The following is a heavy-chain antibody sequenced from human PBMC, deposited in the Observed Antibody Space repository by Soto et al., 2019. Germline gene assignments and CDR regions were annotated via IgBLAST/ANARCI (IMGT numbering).Heavy chain of an antibody. V-gene: IGHV3-66*01. CDR1: GFTLSSYS. CDR3: AREVRVRGFAFDI. CDR2: IYSGGNT. J-gene: IGHJ3*02. D-gene: IGHD3-3*01. Sequence: GGSLRLSCAASGFTLSSYSMNWVRQAPGKGLEWVSFIYSGGNTYYADSVKGRFTISRDNSKNMLYLQMNSLRVEDTAVYYCAREVRVRGFAFDIWGQETMVTVSS.